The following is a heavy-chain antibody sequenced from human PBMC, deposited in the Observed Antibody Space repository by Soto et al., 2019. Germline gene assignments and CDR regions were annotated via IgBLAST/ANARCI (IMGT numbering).Heavy chain of an antibody. CDR2: ILYDGSNT. CDR1: GFAFSNYD. Sequence: QVQLVESGGGVVQPGTSLRLSCAASGFAFSNYDMYWVRQAPGKGLEWVALILYDGSNTYAADSVKGRFTISRDNSKNTLYLQMNSLRPEDTAIYYCAKGSRMGMSGSNDAFDIWGQGTIVTVS. D-gene: IGHD5-12*01. CDR3: AKGSRMGMSGSNDAFDI. J-gene: IGHJ3*02. V-gene: IGHV3-30*18.